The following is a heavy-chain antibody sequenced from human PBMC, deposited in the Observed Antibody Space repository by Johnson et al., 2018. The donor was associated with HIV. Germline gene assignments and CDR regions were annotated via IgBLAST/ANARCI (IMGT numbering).Heavy chain of an antibody. D-gene: IGHD3-22*01. CDR1: GFTFSNYA. CDR2: ISYDGSNK. CDR3: AKAHQYDSSGYWSGREAFDI. Sequence: QVQLVESGGGVVQPGRSLRLSCAATGFTFSNYAMHWVRQAPGKGLEWVAVISYDGSNKYYADSVKGRFTISRDSSKNTLCLQMNSLTPEDTGVYYCAKAHQYDSSGYWSGREAFDIGGQGT. V-gene: IGHV3-30-3*01. J-gene: IGHJ3*02.